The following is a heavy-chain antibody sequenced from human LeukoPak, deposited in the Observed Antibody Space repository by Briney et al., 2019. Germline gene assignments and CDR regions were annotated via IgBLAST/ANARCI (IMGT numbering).Heavy chain of an antibody. J-gene: IGHJ4*02. CDR2: ISSNGGST. V-gene: IGHV3-64*01. CDR1: GFTFSSYA. D-gene: IGHD3-10*01. Sequence: GGSLRLSCAASGFTFSSYAMHWVRQAPRKGLEYVSAISSNGGSTYYANSVKGRFTISRDNSKNTLYLQMGSLRAEDMAVYYCARSYYGSGSQEFDYWGQGTLVTVSS. CDR3: ARSYYGSGSQEFDY.